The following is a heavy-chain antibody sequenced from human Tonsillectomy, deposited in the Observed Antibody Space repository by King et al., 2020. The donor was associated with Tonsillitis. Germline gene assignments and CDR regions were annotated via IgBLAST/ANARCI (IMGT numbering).Heavy chain of an antibody. Sequence: QLVQSGGGLVKPGGSLRLSCEASGFTFSDHYMSWIRQAPGKGLEYISYISSSGSYTNYADSVKGRCTISRDNAKNSLYLQMNSLRAEDTAVYYCVSWVVPPAIDSGRFDVWGQGTTVTVSS. J-gene: IGHJ6*02. CDR2: ISSSGSYT. CDR1: GFTFSDHY. D-gene: IGHD2-2*01. V-gene: IGHV3-11*05. CDR3: VSWVVPPAIDSGRFDV.